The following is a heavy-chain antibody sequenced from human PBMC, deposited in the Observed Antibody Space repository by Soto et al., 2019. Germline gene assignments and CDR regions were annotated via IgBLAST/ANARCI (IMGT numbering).Heavy chain of an antibody. CDR2: IIPIFGTA. V-gene: IGHV1-69*06. Sequence: ASVKVSCKASGGTFSSYAISWVRQAPGQGLEWMGGIIPIFGTANYAQKFQGRVTITADKSTSTAYMELSSLRSEDTAVYYCARSPLYYDFWSGPGAHYYYGMDVWGQGTTVTVSS. CDR3: ARSPLYYDFWSGPGAHYYYGMDV. CDR1: GGTFSSYA. D-gene: IGHD3-3*01. J-gene: IGHJ6*02.